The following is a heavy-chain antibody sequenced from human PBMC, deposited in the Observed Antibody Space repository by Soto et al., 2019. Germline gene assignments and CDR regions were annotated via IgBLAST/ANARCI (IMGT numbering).Heavy chain of an antibody. V-gene: IGHV4-39*02. Sequence: PSETLSLTCTVSGGSISSSSYYWGWIRQPPGKGLEWIGSIYYSGSTYYNPSLKSRITINPDTSRNQFSLHLSSVTPEDTALYYCTRDQVGSPGDYWSQGILVTVSS. CDR2: IYYSGST. J-gene: IGHJ4*02. D-gene: IGHD1-26*01. CDR1: GGSISSSSYY. CDR3: TRDQVGSPGDY.